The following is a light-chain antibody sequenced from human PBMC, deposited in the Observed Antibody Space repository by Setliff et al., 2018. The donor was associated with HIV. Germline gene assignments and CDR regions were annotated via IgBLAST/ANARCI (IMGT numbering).Light chain of an antibody. CDR2: DVS. V-gene: IGLV2-14*03. CDR3: SSYTSSTTYV. Sequence: QSVLTQPASVSGSPGQSITISCTGTSSDVGGYNYVSWYQQHPGKAPKHMIYDVSNRPSGVSNRFSGSKSGNTASLTISGLQAEDEADYYCSSYTSSTTYVFGTGTKVTVL. CDR1: SSDVGGYNY. J-gene: IGLJ1*01.